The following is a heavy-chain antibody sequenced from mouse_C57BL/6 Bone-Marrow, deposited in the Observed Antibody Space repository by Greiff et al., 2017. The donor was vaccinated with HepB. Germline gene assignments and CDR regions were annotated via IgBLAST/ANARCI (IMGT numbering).Heavy chain of an antibody. CDR1: GYTFTSYW. V-gene: IGHV1-69*01. J-gene: IGHJ2*01. CDR3: ARSGFPDY. CDR2: IDPSDSYT. Sequence: QVQLQQPGAELVMPGASVKLSCKASGYTFTSYWMHWVKQRPGQGLEWIGEIDPSDSYTNYNQKFKGKSTLPVDKSSSTAYMQLSSLTSEDSAVYYCARSGFPDYWGQGTTLTVSS.